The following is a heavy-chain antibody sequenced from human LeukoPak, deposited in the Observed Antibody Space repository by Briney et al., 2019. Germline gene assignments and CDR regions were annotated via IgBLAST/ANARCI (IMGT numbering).Heavy chain of an antibody. CDR3: ARVAKERVGGVYYFDY. CDR1: GFTFSDYD. J-gene: IGHJ4*02. D-gene: IGHD1-1*01. CDR2: IGTAGDT. Sequence: PGGSLRLSCAASGFTFSDYDMHWVRQATGKGVEWVSAIGTAGDTYYTGSVKGRFTISRENAKNSLYLQMNSLRAGGTAVYYCARVAKERVGGVYYFDYWGQGTLVTVSS. V-gene: IGHV3-13*01.